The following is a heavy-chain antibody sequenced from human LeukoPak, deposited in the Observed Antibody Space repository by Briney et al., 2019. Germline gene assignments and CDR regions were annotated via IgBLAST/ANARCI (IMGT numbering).Heavy chain of an antibody. CDR3: ARVITIFGVVIGGVDY. D-gene: IGHD3-3*01. J-gene: IGHJ4*02. CDR2: ISAYNGNT. Sequence: AASVKVSCKASGYTFTSYGISWVRQAPGQGLEWMGWISAYNGNTNYAQKLQGRVTMTTDTSTSTAYMELRSLRSDDTAVYYCARVITIFGVVIGGVDYWGQGTLVTVSS. CDR1: GYTFTSYG. V-gene: IGHV1-18*01.